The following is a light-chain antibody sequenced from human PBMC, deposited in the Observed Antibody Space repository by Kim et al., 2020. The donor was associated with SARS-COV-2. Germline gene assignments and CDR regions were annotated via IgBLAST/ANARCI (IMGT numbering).Light chain of an antibody. CDR1: SSNIGLNF. CDR3: STWDDGLGGPV. CDR2: NND. V-gene: IGLV1-47*01. J-gene: IGLJ3*02. Sequence: QSVLTQPPSASVTPGQSVTISCSGSSSNIGLNFVYWYQLLPGMAPKLLIYNNDRRASGVPDRFSGSKSGTSASLAISGLQSEHEADYFCSTWDDGLGGPVFGGGTQLTVL.